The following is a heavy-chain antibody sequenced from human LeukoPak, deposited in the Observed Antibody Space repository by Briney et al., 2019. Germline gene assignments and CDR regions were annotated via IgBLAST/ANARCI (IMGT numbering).Heavy chain of an antibody. Sequence: GGSLRLSCAASGFTFSSYWMSWVRQAPGKGLEWVANIKQDGSEKYYVDSVKGRFTISRDNAKNSLYLQMNSPRAEDTAVYYCARDRGSGCHDYWGQGTLVTVSS. D-gene: IGHD6-19*01. V-gene: IGHV3-7*03. J-gene: IGHJ4*02. CDR2: IKQDGSEK. CDR3: ARDRGSGCHDY. CDR1: GFTFSSYW.